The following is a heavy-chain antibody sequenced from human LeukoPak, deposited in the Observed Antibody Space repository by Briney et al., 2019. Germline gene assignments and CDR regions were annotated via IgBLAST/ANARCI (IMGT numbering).Heavy chain of an antibody. CDR1: GGPISSYY. D-gene: IGHD5-24*01. J-gene: IGHJ4*02. CDR2: IYYSGST. V-gene: IGHV4-59*01. Sequence: PSETLSLTCTVSGGPISSYYWSWIRQPPGKGLEWIGYIYYSGSTNYNPSLKSRVTISVDTSKNQFSLKLSSVTAADTAVYYCARGDGYNSYWGQGTLVTVSS. CDR3: ARGDGYNSY.